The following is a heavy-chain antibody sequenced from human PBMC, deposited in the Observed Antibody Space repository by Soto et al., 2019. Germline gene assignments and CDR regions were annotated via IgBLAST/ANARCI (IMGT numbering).Heavy chain of an antibody. CDR1: GGTFSSYA. J-gene: IGHJ4*02. Sequence: SVKVSCKASGGTFSSYAISWVRQAPGQGLEWMGGIIPIFGTANYAQKFQGRVTITADESTSTAYMELSSLRSEDTAVYYCARDRDYYDSSGYSPYYFDYWGQGTLVTVSS. D-gene: IGHD3-22*01. V-gene: IGHV1-69*13. CDR2: IIPIFGTA. CDR3: ARDRDYYDSSGYSPYYFDY.